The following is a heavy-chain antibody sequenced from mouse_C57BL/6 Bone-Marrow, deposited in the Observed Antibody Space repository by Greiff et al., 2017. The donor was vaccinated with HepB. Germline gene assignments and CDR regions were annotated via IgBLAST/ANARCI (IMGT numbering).Heavy chain of an antibody. CDR3: ARVRNYSNFSYAMDY. J-gene: IGHJ4*01. D-gene: IGHD2-5*01. Sequence: EVKLMESGPGLVKPSQSLSLTCSVTGYSITSGYYWNWIRQFPGNKLEWMGYISYDGSNNYNPSLKNRISITRDTSKNQFFLKLNSVTTEDTATYYCARVRNYSNFSYAMDYWGQGTSVTVSS. CDR2: ISYDGSN. V-gene: IGHV3-6*01. CDR1: GYSITSGYY.